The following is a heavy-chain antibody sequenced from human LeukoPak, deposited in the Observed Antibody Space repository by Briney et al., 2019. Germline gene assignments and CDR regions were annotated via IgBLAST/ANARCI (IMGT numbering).Heavy chain of an antibody. Sequence: SQTLSLTCAISGDSVSSNSAAWNWIRQSPSRGLEWLGRTYYRSKWYNDYAVSVKSRITINPDTSKNQFSLQLNSVTPEDTAVYYCARAALGYSSSWLSYYYYGMDVWGQGTTVTVSS. CDR3: ARAALGYSSSWLSYYYYGMDV. CDR1: GDSVSSNSAA. V-gene: IGHV6-1*01. J-gene: IGHJ6*02. D-gene: IGHD6-13*01. CDR2: TYYRSKWYN.